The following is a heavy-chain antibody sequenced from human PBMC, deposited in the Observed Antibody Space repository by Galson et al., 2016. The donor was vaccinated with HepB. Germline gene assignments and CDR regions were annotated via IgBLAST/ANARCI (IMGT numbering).Heavy chain of an antibody. Sequence: TLSLTCTVSGGSISSGSHYWSWTRQPAGKGLEWIGRIYTSGSTNYNPSLKSRVTISVDTSKNKFSLKLSSVTAADTAVYYRAREYCNGGSCYPGVYWGQGTLVTVSS. CDR3: AREYCNGGSCYPGVY. V-gene: IGHV4-61*02. CDR2: IYTSGST. CDR1: GGSISSGSHY. D-gene: IGHD2-15*01. J-gene: IGHJ4*02.